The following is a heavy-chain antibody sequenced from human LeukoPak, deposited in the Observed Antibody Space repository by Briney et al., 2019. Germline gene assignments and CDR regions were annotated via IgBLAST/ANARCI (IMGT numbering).Heavy chain of an antibody. J-gene: IGHJ4*02. CDR3: ARAGPSSSWHQFDY. CDR1: GFTVSRNY. CDR2: IYSGGRS. V-gene: IGHV3-66*01. Sequence: PGGSLRLSCAASGFTVSRNYMSWVRQAPGKGLEWVSVIYSGGRSYYADSVKGRFTISRDNSENTLYLQMNSLRVEDTAVYYCARAGPSSSWHQFDYWGQGTLVTVSS. D-gene: IGHD6-13*01.